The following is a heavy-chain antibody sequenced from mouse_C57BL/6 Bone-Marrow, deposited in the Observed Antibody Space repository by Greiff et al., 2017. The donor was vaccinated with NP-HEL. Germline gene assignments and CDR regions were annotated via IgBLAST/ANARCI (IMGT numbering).Heavy chain of an antibody. V-gene: IGHV1-81*01. D-gene: IGHD1-2*01. CDR3: ARKGVTTAYFDY. CDR2: IYPRSGNT. Sequence: LVESGAELARPGASVKLSCKASGYTFTSYGISWVKQRTGQGLEWIGKIYPRSGNTYYNEKFKGKATLTADKSSSTAYMELRSLTSEDSAVYFCARKGVTTAYFDYWGQGTTLTVSS. CDR1: GYTFTSYG. J-gene: IGHJ2*01.